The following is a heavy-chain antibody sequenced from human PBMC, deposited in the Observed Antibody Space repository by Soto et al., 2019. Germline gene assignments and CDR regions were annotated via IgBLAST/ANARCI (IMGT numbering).Heavy chain of an antibody. CDR2: ISDDGVSK. Sequence: PGGSLRLSCAASGFTFSNYGMHWVRQAPGKGLEWVAVISDDGVSKYYADSVQGRFTISRDNSESVVLLQMNSLRADDTALYFCARAYYFGSGTSYTLYYWGQGTQVTVSS. CDR1: GFTFSNYG. J-gene: IGHJ4*02. D-gene: IGHD3-10*01. CDR3: ARAYYFGSGTSYTLYY. V-gene: IGHV3-30*03.